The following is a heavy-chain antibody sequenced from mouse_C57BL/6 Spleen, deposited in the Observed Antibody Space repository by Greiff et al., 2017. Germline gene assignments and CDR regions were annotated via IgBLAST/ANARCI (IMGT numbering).Heavy chain of an antibody. CDR2: IHPNSGST. D-gene: IGHD1-1*02. CDR1: GYTFTSYW. V-gene: IGHV1-64*01. Sequence: QVQLQQPGAELVKPGASVKLSCKASGYTFTSYWMHWVKQRPGQGLEWIGMIHPNSGSTNYNEKFKSKATLTVDKSSSTAYMQLSSLTSEDSAVYYCARTDYSLTYYFDYWGQGTTLTVSS. J-gene: IGHJ2*01. CDR3: ARTDYSLTYYFDY.